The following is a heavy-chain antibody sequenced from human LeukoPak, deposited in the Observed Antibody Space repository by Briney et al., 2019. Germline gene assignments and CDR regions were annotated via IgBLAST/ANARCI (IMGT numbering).Heavy chain of an antibody. Sequence: PETLSLTCTVSGGSISSYYWSWIRQPAGKGLEWIGRIYTSGSTNYNPSLKSRVTMSVDTSKNQLSLKLSSVTAADTAVYYCARDGPYGGYFDWLLYFDYWGQGTLVTVSS. J-gene: IGHJ4*02. CDR1: GGSISSYY. D-gene: IGHD3-9*01. V-gene: IGHV4-4*07. CDR3: ARDGPYGGYFDWLLYFDY. CDR2: IYTSGST.